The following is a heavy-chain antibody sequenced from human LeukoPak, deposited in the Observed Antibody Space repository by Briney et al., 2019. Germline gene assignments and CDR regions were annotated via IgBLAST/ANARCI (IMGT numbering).Heavy chain of an antibody. CDR3: ATGGDGY. CDR2: IYYSGST. D-gene: IGHD2-21*02. CDR1: GCSISSYY. J-gene: IGHJ4*02. Sequence: SETLSLTCTVSGCSISSYYWSWVRQPPGKGLEWIGYIYYSGSTNYNPSLKSRVTISVDTSKNQFSLKLSSVTAADTAVYYCATGGDGYWGQGTLVTVSS. V-gene: IGHV4-59*01.